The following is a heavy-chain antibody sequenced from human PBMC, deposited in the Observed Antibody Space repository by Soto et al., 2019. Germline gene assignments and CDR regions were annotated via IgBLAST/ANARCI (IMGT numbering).Heavy chain of an antibody. CDR3: ARNNSYAIDY. Sequence: VQLQESGPGLVKPSETLSLTCTVSGTSISSYYWSWIRQPPGKGLEWIANIHYSGTTNYNPSLASRVTISVDTSKNQFSLKMTSVTAADRAMYFCARNNSYAIDYWGRGTLVTVSS. CDR2: IHYSGTT. J-gene: IGHJ4*02. D-gene: IGHD2-8*01. V-gene: IGHV4-59*01. CDR1: GTSISSYY.